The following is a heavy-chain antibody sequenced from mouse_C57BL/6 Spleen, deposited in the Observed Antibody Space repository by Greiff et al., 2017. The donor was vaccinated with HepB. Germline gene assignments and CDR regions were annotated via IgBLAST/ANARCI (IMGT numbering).Heavy chain of an antibody. Sequence: VQLKESGAELVKPGASVKLSCTASGFNIKDYYMHWVKQRTEQGLEWIGRIDPEDGETKYAPKFQGKATITAYTSSNTACLQLSSLTSADTAVYYCASSLNWEGTGYFDVGGTGTTVTVYS. J-gene: IGHJ1*03. D-gene: IGHD4-1*02. CDR2: IDPEDGET. CDR3: ASSLNWEGTGYFDV. V-gene: IGHV14-2*01. CDR1: GFNIKDYY.